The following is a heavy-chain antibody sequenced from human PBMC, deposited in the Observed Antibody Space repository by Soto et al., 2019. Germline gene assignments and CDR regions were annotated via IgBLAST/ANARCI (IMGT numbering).Heavy chain of an antibody. CDR3: AKERATTTAFDY. V-gene: IGHV3-23*01. J-gene: IGHJ4*02. CDR1: GFTFSRDG. Sequence: QSGGSLRLSCAASGFTFSRDGMSWVRQAPGKGLEWVSLITDNGGSTYYADSVKGRFTISRDNTKNTLSLQMYSLRAEDTAVYYCAKERATTTAFDYWGQGALVTVSS. D-gene: IGHD4-17*01. CDR2: ITDNGGST.